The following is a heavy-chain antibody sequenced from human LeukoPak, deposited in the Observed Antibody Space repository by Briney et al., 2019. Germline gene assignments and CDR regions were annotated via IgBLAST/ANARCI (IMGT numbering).Heavy chain of an antibody. V-gene: IGHV1-2*02. J-gene: IGHJ4*02. CDR2: INSNSGGT. D-gene: IGHD6-13*01. Sequence: ASVKVSCKASGYTFTVYYIHWMRQAPGQGLEWMGWINSNSGGTNYAQKFQDRVTMTRDTSISSAYMELSRLASDDTAVYYCARGAGTSWFDYWGQGTLVTVSS. CDR1: GYTFTVYY. CDR3: ARGAGTSWFDY.